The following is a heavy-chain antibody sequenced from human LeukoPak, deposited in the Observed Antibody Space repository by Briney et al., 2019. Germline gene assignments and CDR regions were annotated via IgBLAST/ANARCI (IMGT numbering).Heavy chain of an antibody. CDR2: ISPSGGTT. J-gene: IGHJ4*02. Sequence: GGSLRLSCAASGFTFGSYAMSWVRQAPGKGLERVSGISPSGGTTSYAESVKGRFTVSRDNTRNTLYMEMNSLRDEDTAVYYCAVMHRYYDGSGYWVQWGQGTLVTVSS. CDR3: AVMHRYYDGSGYWVQ. D-gene: IGHD3-22*01. CDR1: GFTFGSYA. V-gene: IGHV3-23*01.